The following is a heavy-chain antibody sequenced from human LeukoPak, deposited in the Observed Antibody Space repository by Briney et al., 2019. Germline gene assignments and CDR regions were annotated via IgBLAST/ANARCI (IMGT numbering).Heavy chain of an antibody. CDR3: ARDQTYYYGSGRYYYGMDV. J-gene: IGHJ6*04. V-gene: IGHV4-59*01. CDR2: IYYSGST. Sequence: SETLSLTCTVSGGSISSYYWSWIRQPPGKGLEWIVYIYYSGSTNYNPSLKSRVTISVDTSKNQFSLKLSSVTAADTAVYYCARDQTYYYGSGRYYYGMDVWGKGTTVTVSS. CDR1: GGSISSYY. D-gene: IGHD3-10*01.